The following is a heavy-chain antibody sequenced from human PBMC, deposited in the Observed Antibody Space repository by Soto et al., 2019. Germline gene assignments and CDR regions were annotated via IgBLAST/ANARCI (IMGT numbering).Heavy chain of an antibody. J-gene: IGHJ4*01. CDR3: ATEPPTPALLDY. V-gene: IGHV1-46*01. Sequence: QVQLVQSGAEVKKPGASVKVSCKASGHTSSSYYMHWVRQAPGQGLEWMGVISPSCAYPSFTQTSHGRVSVTRDPSTTTVYMEFSSLRLEDTAVYYCATEPPTPALLDYLGHGALVSVSS. CDR1: GHTSSSYY. CDR2: ISPSCAYP.